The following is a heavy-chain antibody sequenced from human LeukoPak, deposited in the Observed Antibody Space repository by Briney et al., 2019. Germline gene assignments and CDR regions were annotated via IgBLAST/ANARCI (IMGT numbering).Heavy chain of an antibody. CDR2: ISSSSSYI. J-gene: IGHJ4*02. CDR3: ARAPGYYYDSSGPDY. CDR1: GFTFSSYT. Sequence: PGGSLRLSCAASGFTFSSYTMNWVRQAPGKGLEWVSYISSSSSYIYYADSVKGRFTVSRDNAENSLYLQMNSLRAEDTAVYYCARAPGYYYDSSGPDYWGRGTLVTVSS. V-gene: IGHV3-21*01. D-gene: IGHD3-22*01.